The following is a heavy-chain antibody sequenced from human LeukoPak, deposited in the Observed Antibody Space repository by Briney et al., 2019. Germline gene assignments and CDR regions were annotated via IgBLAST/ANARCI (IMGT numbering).Heavy chain of an antibody. Sequence: SETLSLTCAVYGGSFSGYYWSWIRQPPGKGLEWIGEINHSGSTNYNPSLKSRVTISVDTSKNQFSLKLSSVTAADTAVYYCARAEYYDYTNWFDRWGQGTLVTVSS. J-gene: IGHJ5*02. D-gene: IGHD3-3*01. CDR3: ARAEYYDYTNWFDR. CDR2: INHSGST. CDR1: GGSFSGYY. V-gene: IGHV4-34*01.